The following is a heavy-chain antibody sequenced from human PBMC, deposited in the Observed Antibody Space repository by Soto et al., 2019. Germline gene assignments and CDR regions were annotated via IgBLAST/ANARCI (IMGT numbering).Heavy chain of an antibody. CDR3: AKGTYYYGSAPYCFDY. V-gene: IGHV3-23*01. Sequence: WGSLRLSYAASGFTFSSYAMSWVLQAPGKGLEWVSGISDSGGSTYYADSVKGRFTISRDNSKNTLYLQMNSLRAEDTAVYYCAKGTYYYGSAPYCFDYWGQGTLVTVSS. J-gene: IGHJ4*02. D-gene: IGHD3-10*01. CDR1: GFTFSSYA. CDR2: ISDSGGST.